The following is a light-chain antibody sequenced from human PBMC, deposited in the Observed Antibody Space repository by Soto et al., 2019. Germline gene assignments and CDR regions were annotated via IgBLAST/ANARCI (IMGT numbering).Light chain of an antibody. Sequence: EIQMTQSPSPLSASVGDRVTITCRASQTISSWLAWYQQKPGQAPKLLIHKASTLEGGVSSRFSGSGSGTHCTLTISSLQPEDFATYYCQQANTFPLTFGQGTRLEIK. J-gene: IGKJ5*01. CDR2: KAS. CDR3: QQANTFPLT. CDR1: QTISSW. V-gene: IGKV1-12*01.